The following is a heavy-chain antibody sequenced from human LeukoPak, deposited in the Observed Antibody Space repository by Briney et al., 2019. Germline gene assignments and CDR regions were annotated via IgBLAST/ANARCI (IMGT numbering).Heavy chain of an antibody. D-gene: IGHD2-2*01. V-gene: IGHV4-34*01. J-gene: IGHJ3*02. Sequence: SETLSLTCAVYGGSFSGYYWSWIRQPPGKGLEWIGEINHSGSTNYNPSLKSRVTISVDTSKNQFSLKLSSVTAADTAVYYCVRRVCSSTSCFRSGAFDIWGQGTMVTVSS. CDR3: VRRVCSSTSCFRSGAFDI. CDR2: INHSGST. CDR1: GGSFSGYY.